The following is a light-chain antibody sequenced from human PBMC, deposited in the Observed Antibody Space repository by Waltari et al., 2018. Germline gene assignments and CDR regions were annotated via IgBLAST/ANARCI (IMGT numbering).Light chain of an antibody. CDR2: KAS. CDR3: QQYNSFPWT. Sequence: DIQMAQSPSPPSASAADRVTITCRASQSISSWLAWYQQKPGKAPNLLIYKASALESGVPSRFSGSGSATDFTLTISGLQPDDFATYFCQQYNSFPWTFGQGTKVEIK. CDR1: QSISSW. V-gene: IGKV1-5*03. J-gene: IGKJ1*01.